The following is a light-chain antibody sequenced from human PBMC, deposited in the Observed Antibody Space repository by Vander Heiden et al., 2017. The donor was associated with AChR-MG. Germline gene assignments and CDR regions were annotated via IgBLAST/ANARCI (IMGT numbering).Light chain of an antibody. CDR1: SSNIGSNT. CDR2: SND. Sequence: QSVLTQPPSTSGTPGQGVAISCSGTSSNIGSNTVDWYQQLPGTAPKLLIYSNDRRPSGVPDRFSGSKSGTSASLAISGLQSEDEGDYYCATWDDSLNGVVFGGGAKLTVL. CDR3: ATWDDSLNGVV. V-gene: IGLV1-44*01. J-gene: IGLJ2*01.